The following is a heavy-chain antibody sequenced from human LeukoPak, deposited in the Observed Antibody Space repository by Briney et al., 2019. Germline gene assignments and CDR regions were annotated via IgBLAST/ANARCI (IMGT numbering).Heavy chain of an antibody. J-gene: IGHJ4*02. V-gene: IGHV4-38-2*02. CDR1: GYSISSGYY. D-gene: IGHD1-7*01. CDR3: ANSPTGLTGTTGAN. Sequence: PSETLSLTCTVSGYSISSGYYWGWIRQPLGKGLEWIGSIYHSGSTYYNPSLKSRVTISVDTSKNQFSLKLSSVTAADTAVYYCANSPTGLTGTTGANWGQGTLVTVSS. CDR2: IYHSGST.